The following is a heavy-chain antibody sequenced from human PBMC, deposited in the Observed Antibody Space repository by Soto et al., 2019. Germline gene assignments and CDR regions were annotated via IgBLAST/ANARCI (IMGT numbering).Heavy chain of an antibody. CDR3: VRDEFSYGKYNGMDV. V-gene: IGHV4-31*03. J-gene: IGHJ6*02. D-gene: IGHD3-16*01. CDR1: GGSISSGAYF. CDR2: IYYSGST. Sequence: QVQLQESGPGLVKPSQTLSLTCTVSGGSISSGAYFWGWIRQHPGKGLAWIGYIYYSGSTYYNPSLKSRAIISVDTSKNQFSLNLSSVTAADTAVYYCVRDEFSYGKYNGMDVWGQGTTVTVSS.